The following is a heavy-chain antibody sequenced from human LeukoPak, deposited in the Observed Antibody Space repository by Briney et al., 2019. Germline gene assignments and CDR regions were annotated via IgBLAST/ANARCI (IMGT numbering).Heavy chain of an antibody. D-gene: IGHD6-19*01. CDR2: IYSGGST. CDR3: ATTRYSSASYSVY. CDR1: GFTVSSNY. Sequence: PGGSLRLSCAASGFTVSSNYMSWVRQAPGKGLEWVSVIYSGGSTYYADSVKGRFTISRDNAKNSVYLQMNSLRAEDTAVYYCATTRYSSASYSVYWGQGTLVTVSS. J-gene: IGHJ4*02. V-gene: IGHV3-53*01.